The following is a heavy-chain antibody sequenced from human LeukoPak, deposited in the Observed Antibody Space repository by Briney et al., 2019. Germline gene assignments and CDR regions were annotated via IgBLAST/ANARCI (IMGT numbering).Heavy chain of an antibody. Sequence: GASVKVSCKASGGTFSTYAISWVRQAPGQGLEWMGGIIPVFAKANYARKFQDRVTITADDSTTTAYMELSSPTSEDTATYYCARLGHCREANCYSDFYYMDVWGKGTTVTVSS. CDR3: ARLGHCREANCYSDFYYMDV. D-gene: IGHD2-15*01. J-gene: IGHJ6*03. V-gene: IGHV1-69*13. CDR2: IIPVFAKA. CDR1: GGTFSTYA.